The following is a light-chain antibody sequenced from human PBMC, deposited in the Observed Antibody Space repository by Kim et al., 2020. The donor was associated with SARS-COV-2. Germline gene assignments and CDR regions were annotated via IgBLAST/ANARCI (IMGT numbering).Light chain of an antibody. CDR1: SSVVGDYNY. Sequence: GQSITGCCTGTSSVVGDYNYVSWYQQHPGKAPKLRIYDVSKWPSGVSNRFSGSKSGNTASLTISGLQAEDEGVYYCSSYTSSTSLVFGGGTQLTVL. V-gene: IGLV2-14*04. CDR3: SSYTSSTSLV. CDR2: DVS. J-gene: IGLJ3*02.